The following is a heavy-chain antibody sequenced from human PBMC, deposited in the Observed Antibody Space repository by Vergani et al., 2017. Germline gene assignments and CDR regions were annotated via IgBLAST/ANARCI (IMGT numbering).Heavy chain of an antibody. CDR2: IYPGDSDT. J-gene: IGHJ6*02. D-gene: IGHD3-9*01. Sequence: EVQLVQSGAEVKKAGESLKISCKGSRYSFTSYWIGWVRQMPGKGLEWMGIIYPGDSDTRYSPSFQGQVTISADKSISIAYLQLSSLKASDTAMYYCARDGLYYDILSGSYYGMDVSGQGTTVSVSS. CDR3: ARDGLYYDILSGSYYGMDV. CDR1: RYSFTSYW. V-gene: IGHV5-51*01.